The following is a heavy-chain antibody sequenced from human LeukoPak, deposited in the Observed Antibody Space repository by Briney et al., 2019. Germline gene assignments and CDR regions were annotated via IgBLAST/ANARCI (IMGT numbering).Heavy chain of an antibody. CDR1: GCSISSSSYY. CDR2: IYYSGST. V-gene: IGHV4-39*01. D-gene: IGHD3-22*01. CDR3: ARQKGMIVVVNFDY. J-gene: IGHJ4*02. Sequence: PSETLSLTCTVSGCSISSSSYYWGWIRQPPGKGLEWIGSIYYSGSTYYNPSLKRLATISVDTSKTQFSLKLSSVTAADTAVYYFARQKGMIVVVNFDYWGQGTLVTVSS.